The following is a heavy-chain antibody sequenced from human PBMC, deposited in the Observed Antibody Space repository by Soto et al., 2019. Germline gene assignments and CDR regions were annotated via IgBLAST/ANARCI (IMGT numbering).Heavy chain of an antibody. CDR1: GFTFSSYA. V-gene: IGHV3-23*01. Sequence: EVQLLESGGGLVQPGGSLRLSCAASGFTFSSYAMSWVRQAPGKGLEWVSAISGSGGSTYYADSVKGRFTISRDNSKDRLYLQMNSVRAEDTAVYYCAKDRWRYSYEWGVENYFDYWGQGTLVTVSS. CDR2: ISGSGGST. D-gene: IGHD5-18*01. CDR3: AKDRWRYSYEWGVENYFDY. J-gene: IGHJ4*02.